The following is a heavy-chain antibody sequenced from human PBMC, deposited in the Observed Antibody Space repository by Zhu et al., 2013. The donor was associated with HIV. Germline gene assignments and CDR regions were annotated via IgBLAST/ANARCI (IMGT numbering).Heavy chain of an antibody. CDR2: IVPIFDTP. CDR3: AKXDDVTMAGSFWFEP. Sequence: QVQLVQSGAEVKKPGSSVKLSCKASGDFDTYSKYAISWLRQAPGQGPEWMGGIVPIFDTPNYAEKFQNTVTITADAVTRTVYMELCSLREDDTAVYYCAKXDDVTMAGSFWFEPWGQGTRSPSPQ. V-gene: IGHV1-69*01. D-gene: IGHD3-10*01. J-gene: IGHJ5*02. CDR1: GDFDTYSKYA.